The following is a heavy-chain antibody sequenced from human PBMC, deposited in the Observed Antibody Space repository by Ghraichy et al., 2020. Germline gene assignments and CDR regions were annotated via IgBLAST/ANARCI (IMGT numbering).Heavy chain of an antibody. Sequence: SETLSLTCAVYGGSFSGYYWSWIRQPPGKGLEWIGETNHSGSTNYNPSLKSRVTISVDTSKNQFSLKLSSVTAADTAVYYCARSTKEQQLVLGWFDPWGQGTLVTVSS. CDR2: TNHSGST. J-gene: IGHJ5*02. V-gene: IGHV4-34*01. CDR3: ARSTKEQQLVLGWFDP. CDR1: GGSFSGYY. D-gene: IGHD6-13*01.